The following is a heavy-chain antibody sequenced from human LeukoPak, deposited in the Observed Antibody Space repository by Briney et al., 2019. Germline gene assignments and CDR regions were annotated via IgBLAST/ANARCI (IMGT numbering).Heavy chain of an antibody. J-gene: IGHJ3*02. CDR3: ARRGGYHGAFDI. Sequence: SETLSLTCTVSGGSISTSGYYWGWIRQPPGKGLEWIGSIYYSGSTHYNPSLKSRVTISVDTSKNQFSLKLSSVTAADTAVYYCARRGGYHGAFDIWGQGTMVTVSS. CDR1: GGSISTSGYY. D-gene: IGHD6-13*01. CDR2: IYYSGST. V-gene: IGHV4-39*01.